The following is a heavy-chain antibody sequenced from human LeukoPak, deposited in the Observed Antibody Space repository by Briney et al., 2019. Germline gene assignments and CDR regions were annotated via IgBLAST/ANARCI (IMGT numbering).Heavy chain of an antibody. J-gene: IGHJ4*02. Sequence: GGSLRLSCAASGFTVSNAWMIWVRQAPEKGLEWVGRIKTKSEGGTTDCAAPVKGRFTISRDDSKNTLYLQMNSLKSEDTGVYYCTTEVGATAKGWGQGTLVTVSS. V-gene: IGHV3-15*01. D-gene: IGHD1-26*01. CDR1: GFTVSNAW. CDR3: TTEVGATAKG. CDR2: IKTKSEGGTT.